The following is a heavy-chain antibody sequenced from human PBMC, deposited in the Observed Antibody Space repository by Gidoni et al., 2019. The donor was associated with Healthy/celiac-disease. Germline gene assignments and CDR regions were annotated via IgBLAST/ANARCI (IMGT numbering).Heavy chain of an antibody. CDR1: GGSISSYY. CDR2: IYYSGST. CDR3: ARDRPLYGGPPYYYYGMDV. V-gene: IGHV4-59*01. Sequence: QVQLQESGPGLVKPSETLSLTCTVSGGSISSYYWSWIRQPPGKGLEWIGYIYYSGSTNYNPSLKSRVTISVDTSKNQFSLKLSSVTAADTAVYYCARDRPLYGGPPYYYYGMDVWGQGTTVTVSS. D-gene: IGHD4-17*01. J-gene: IGHJ6*02.